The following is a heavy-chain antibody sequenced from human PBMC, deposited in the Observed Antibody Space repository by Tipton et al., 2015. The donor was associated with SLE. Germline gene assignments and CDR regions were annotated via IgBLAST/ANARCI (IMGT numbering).Heavy chain of an antibody. V-gene: IGHV4-39*01. Sequence: LRLSCTVSGGSISSSSFYWGWIRQPPGKGLEWIGSMYYSGITYYNPSLKSRVTISVDTSKNQFSLKLSSLTAADTAVYYCATIGAGGSWDCWGQGTLVTVSS. D-gene: IGHD3-16*01. J-gene: IGHJ4*02. CDR2: MYYSGIT. CDR3: ATIGAGGSWDC. CDR1: GGSISSSSFY.